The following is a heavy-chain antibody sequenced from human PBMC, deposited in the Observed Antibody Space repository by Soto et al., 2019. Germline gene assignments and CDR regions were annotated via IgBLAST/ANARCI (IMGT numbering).Heavy chain of an antibody. CDR2: INPNSGGT. CDR1: GYTFTGYY. J-gene: IGHJ6*02. CDR3: ARDGTTMVRGVTYVYYYYGMDV. Sequence: GASVKVSCKASGYTFTGYYMHWVRQAPGQGLEWMGWINPNSGGTNCAQKLQGWVTMTRDTSISTAYMELSRLRSDDTAVYYCARDGTTMVRGVTYVYYYYGMDVWGQGTTVTVSS. V-gene: IGHV1-2*04. D-gene: IGHD3-10*01.